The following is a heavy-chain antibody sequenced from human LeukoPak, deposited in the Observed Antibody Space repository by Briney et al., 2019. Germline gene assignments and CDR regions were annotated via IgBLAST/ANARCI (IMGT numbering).Heavy chain of an antibody. CDR3: TRVGYIDEGIDY. D-gene: IGHD5-24*01. Sequence: GGSLRLSCVASGFPFSSYRMTWVRQAPGKGLEWVANIKQDGSKKSYVDSVKGRFTISRDNAKNSLYLQMNSLRAEDTAIYYCTRVGYIDEGIDYWGQGTLVTVSS. CDR2: IKQDGSKK. V-gene: IGHV3-7*04. CDR1: GFPFSSYR. J-gene: IGHJ4*02.